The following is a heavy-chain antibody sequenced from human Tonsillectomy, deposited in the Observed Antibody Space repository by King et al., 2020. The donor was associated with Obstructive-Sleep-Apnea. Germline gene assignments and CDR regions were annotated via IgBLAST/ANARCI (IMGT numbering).Heavy chain of an antibody. CDR2: ISGAGSYI. Sequence: VQLVESGGGLVKPGGSLRLSCAASGFTFSNYNMNWVRRAPGKGLEWVSSISGAGSYIYYADSVKGRFTVSRDNAKNSLYLQMNSLRAEDTAVYYCARCHYDTSVYYEVPFDPWGQGTLVTVSS. V-gene: IGHV3-21*01. CDR1: GFTFSNYN. CDR3: ARCHYDTSVYYEVPFDP. J-gene: IGHJ5*02. D-gene: IGHD3-22*01.